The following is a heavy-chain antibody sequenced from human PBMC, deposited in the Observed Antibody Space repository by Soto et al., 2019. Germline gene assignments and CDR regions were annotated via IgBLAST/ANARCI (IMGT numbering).Heavy chain of an antibody. Sequence: QVQLVESGGGLVKPGGSLRLSCAASGFTFSDHYMSWIRQAPGKGLEWVSYISSSSSYTNYADSVKGRFTISRDNAKNSLYLQIYSLRAEDTAVYYCARMKIGYSLDAFDIWGQGTMVTVSS. CDR2: ISSSSSYT. CDR3: ARMKIGYSLDAFDI. V-gene: IGHV3-11*05. CDR1: GFTFSDHY. J-gene: IGHJ3*02. D-gene: IGHD5-18*01.